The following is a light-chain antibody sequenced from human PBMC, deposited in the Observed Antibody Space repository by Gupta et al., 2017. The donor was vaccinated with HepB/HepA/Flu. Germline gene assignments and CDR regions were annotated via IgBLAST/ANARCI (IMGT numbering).Light chain of an antibody. Sequence: QYALTQPASVSGSPGQSITISCTGTSSDVGRYNYVSWYQQHPGKAPKLIIYDVSHRPSGFSSRFSGSKSGTTASLTISVLQPEDEAEYSCSSYTTSSSVVFGGGTELTVL. CDR3: SSYTTSSSVV. CDR2: DVS. V-gene: IGLV2-14*01. CDR1: SSDVGRYNY. J-gene: IGLJ2*01.